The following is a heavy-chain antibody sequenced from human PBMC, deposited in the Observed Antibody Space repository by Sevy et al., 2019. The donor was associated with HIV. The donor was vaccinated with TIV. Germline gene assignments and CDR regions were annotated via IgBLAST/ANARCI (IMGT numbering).Heavy chain of an antibody. Sequence: GGSLRLACAASGFTFSSYDMHWVRLAPGRGLEWVAVISYDGSTKDYADSVKGRFTISRDNSKNTLFLQMISLRPEDTSVYYCARDQHDYGGNLRTGWFDPWGQGTLVTVSS. CDR2: ISYDGSTK. J-gene: IGHJ5*02. CDR1: GFTFSSYD. CDR3: ARDQHDYGGNLRTGWFDP. D-gene: IGHD4-17*01. V-gene: IGHV3-30-3*01.